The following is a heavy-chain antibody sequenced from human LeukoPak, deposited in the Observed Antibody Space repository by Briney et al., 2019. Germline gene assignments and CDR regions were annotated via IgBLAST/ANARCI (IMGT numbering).Heavy chain of an antibody. D-gene: IGHD3-10*01. CDR2: IYYSGST. J-gene: IGHJ4*02. Sequence: SETLSLTCTVSGGSISSSTSYWVWIRQPPGKGLGWIGSIYYSGSTYYSPSLKSRVTVFVDTSENQFSLNLNSVTAADTAVYFCARRLSAAYYGSGSVDYWGQGTLVTVSS. V-gene: IGHV4-39*01. CDR3: ARRLSAAYYGSGSVDY. CDR1: GGSISSSTSY.